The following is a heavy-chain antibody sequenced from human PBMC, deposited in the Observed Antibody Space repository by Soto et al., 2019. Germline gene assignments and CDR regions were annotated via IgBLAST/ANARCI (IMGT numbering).Heavy chain of an antibody. CDR3: ATDPGMSAS. J-gene: IGHJ5*02. Sequence: GGSLRLSCTASGFTLTGYTMNWVRQAPGMGLEWVSSITPTSTYIYYADSVKGRFTISRDDAKNSLYLQMSSLRAEDTAVYYCATDPGMSASWGQGTLVTVSS. V-gene: IGHV3-21*01. CDR2: ITPTSTYI. D-gene: IGHD6-13*01. CDR1: GFTLTGYT.